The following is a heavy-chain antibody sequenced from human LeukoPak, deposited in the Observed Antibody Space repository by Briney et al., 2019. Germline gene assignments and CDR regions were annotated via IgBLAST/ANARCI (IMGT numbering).Heavy chain of an antibody. V-gene: IGHV3-30-3*01. J-gene: IGHJ4*02. CDR1: GFIISSYA. D-gene: IGHD4-17*01. CDR3: ARGSDYGDYSV. Sequence: GGSLRLSCAASGFIISSYAMHWVRQAPGKGLEWVAVISYDGSNKYYGDSVKGRFTISRDNSQNTLFLQMNSLRGEDTAVYYCARGSDYGDYSVWGQGTLVTVSS. CDR2: ISYDGSNK.